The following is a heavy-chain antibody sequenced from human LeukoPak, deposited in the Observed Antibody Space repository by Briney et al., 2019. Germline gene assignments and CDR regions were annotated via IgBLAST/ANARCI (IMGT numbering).Heavy chain of an antibody. CDR3: ARARWYSCDY. V-gene: IGHV3-74*01. CDR1: GFTLSGHW. Sequence: GRSLRLSCAVSGFTLSGHWMFWVRQAPGKGLEWVSSDGSGAGYTDSVKGRCTVSRDKARNTLYPQMNSLRAEDTAVYYCARARWYSCDYWGQGTLVTVSS. CDR2: DGSGA. J-gene: IGHJ4*02. D-gene: IGHD5-24*01.